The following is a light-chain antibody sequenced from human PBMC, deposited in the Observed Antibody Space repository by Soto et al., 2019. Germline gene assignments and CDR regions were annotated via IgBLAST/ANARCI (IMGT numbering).Light chain of an antibody. V-gene: IGLV2-8*01. CDR3: TSHGGTNNFPYV. Sequence: QSALTQPPSASGSPGQSVTISCTGTSSDVGAYNYVSWYQHRPGKAPKLMIYEVTKRPSGVPDRFSGAKSGNTASLTVSGLQAEDEADYYCTSHGGTNNFPYVFGTGTKLTVL. CDR1: SSDVGAYNY. J-gene: IGLJ1*01. CDR2: EVT.